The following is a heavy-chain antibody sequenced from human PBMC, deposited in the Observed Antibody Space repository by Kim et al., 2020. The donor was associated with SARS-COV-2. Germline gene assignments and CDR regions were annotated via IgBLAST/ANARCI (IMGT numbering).Heavy chain of an antibody. V-gene: IGHV4-31*02. CDR3: ARSPITMIVVVTHFDI. Sequence: SLKRRVTISVDTAKNQFSLKLSSVTAADTAVYYCARSPITMIVVVTHFDIWGQGTMVTVSS. J-gene: IGHJ3*02. D-gene: IGHD3-22*01.